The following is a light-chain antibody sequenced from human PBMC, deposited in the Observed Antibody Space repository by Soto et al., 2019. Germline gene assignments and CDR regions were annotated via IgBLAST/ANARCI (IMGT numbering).Light chain of an antibody. CDR1: QSLLHRNGYDY. CDR3: MQALQSPIT. CDR2: LGS. Sequence: DLVMTQSPLSLPVTPGEPAAISCWSSQSLLHRNGYDYLDWYLQKPGQSPQLLIYLGSTRASGVPDRFSGSGSGTDFTLNISRVEAEEGGVYDGMQALQSPITGGQGTRLEIK. J-gene: IGKJ5*01. V-gene: IGKV2-28*01.